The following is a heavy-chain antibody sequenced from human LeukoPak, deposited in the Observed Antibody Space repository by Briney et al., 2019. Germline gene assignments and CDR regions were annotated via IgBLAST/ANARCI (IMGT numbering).Heavy chain of an antibody. CDR3: ARNGGAYSYEA. CDR2: SYYGGST. CDR1: GGSISSYC. J-gene: IGHJ4*02. D-gene: IGHD5-18*01. V-gene: IGHV4-59*08. Sequence: SETLSLTSTVSGGSISSYCWSWIRQPPGKGLEGIGYSYYGGSTTCNPSLKSRVTISLDTSKNQFSLRLTSVTAADTAVYYCARNGGAYSYEAWGQGTLVTVSS.